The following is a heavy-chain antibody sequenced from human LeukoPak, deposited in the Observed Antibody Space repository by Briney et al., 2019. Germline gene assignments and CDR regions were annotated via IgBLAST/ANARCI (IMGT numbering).Heavy chain of an antibody. J-gene: IGHJ4*02. CDR2: IYSGSST. Sequence: GGSLRLSCAASGFTVSSNYMSWVRQAPGKGLEWVSVIYSGSSTYYADSVKGRFTISRDNSKNTLYLQMNSLRAEDTAVYYCARVRRGALDYWGQGTLVTVSS. CDR1: GFTVSSNY. D-gene: IGHD1-26*01. V-gene: IGHV3-53*01. CDR3: ARVRRGALDY.